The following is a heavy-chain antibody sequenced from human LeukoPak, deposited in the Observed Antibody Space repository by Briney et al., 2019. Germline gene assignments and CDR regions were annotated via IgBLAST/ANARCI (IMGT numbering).Heavy chain of an antibody. CDR1: GYSFNSQG. V-gene: IGHV1-18*01. J-gene: IGHJ4*02. CDR2: ISAYNGNT. CDR3: ARGLIWFGELFFDY. D-gene: IGHD3-10*01. Sequence: GASVKAACKASGYSFNSQGMNWRRQAPGQGLEWMGWISAYNGNTNYAQKVQGRVTMTTDTSTSTAYMELRSLRSDETAVYYCARGLIWFGELFFDYWGQGTLVTVSS.